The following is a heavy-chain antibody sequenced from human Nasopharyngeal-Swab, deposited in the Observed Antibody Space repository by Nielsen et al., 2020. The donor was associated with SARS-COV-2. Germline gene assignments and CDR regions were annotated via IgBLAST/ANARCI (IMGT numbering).Heavy chain of an antibody. CDR1: GFTFSSYD. J-gene: IGHJ6*02. D-gene: IGHD2-15*01. V-gene: IGHV3-13*01. CDR3: ARERTDCSGGSCYSYGMDV. Sequence: GESLKISCAASGFTFSSYDMHWVRQATGKGLEWVSAIGTAGDTYYPGSVKGRFTISRENANNSLYLQMNSLRAGDTAVYYCARERTDCSGGSCYSYGMDVWGQGTTVTVSS. CDR2: IGTAGDT.